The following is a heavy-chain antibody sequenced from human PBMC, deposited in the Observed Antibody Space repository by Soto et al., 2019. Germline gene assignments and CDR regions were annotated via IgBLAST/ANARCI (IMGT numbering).Heavy chain of an antibody. J-gene: IGHJ4*02. V-gene: IGHV3-21*01. CDR1: GFTFSSYS. CDR3: ARVSRIQLWTPYYFDY. Sequence: PGGSLRLSFAASGFTFSSYSMNWVLQAPGKGLEWVSSISSSSSYIYYADSVKGRFTISRDNAKNSLYLQMNSLRAEDTAVYYCARVSRIQLWTPYYFDYWGQGTLVTVSS. CDR2: ISSSSSYI. D-gene: IGHD5-18*01.